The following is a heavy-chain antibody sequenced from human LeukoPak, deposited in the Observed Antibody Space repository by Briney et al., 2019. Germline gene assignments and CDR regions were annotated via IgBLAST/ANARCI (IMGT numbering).Heavy chain of an antibody. Sequence: PGGSLRLSCAASGFTFDRFTIHWVRQTPGKGLEWVSLINRRGHTFYADSVKGRFTISRDNSRNSGFLQMNSLRPEDTALYHCAKEVDCPSDCLFFHSWGQGTLVTVSS. CDR1: GFTFDRFT. D-gene: IGHD2-21*02. J-gene: IGHJ4*02. CDR3: AKEVDCPSDCLFFHS. CDR2: INRRGHT. V-gene: IGHV3-43*01.